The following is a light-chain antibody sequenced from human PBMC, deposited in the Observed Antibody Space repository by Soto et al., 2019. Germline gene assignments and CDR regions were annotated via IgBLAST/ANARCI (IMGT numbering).Light chain of an antibody. CDR2: GAS. CDR1: QSVSSSY. J-gene: IGKJ1*01. CDR3: QQYGGSPRT. Sequence: DTVLTQSPGTLSLSPGERATLSCRASQSVSSSYLAWYQQKPGQAPRLLIYGASTRATGIPARFSGSGSGTDFTLTISSLEPEDFAVYYCQQYGGSPRTFGQGTKVDIK. V-gene: IGKV3-20*01.